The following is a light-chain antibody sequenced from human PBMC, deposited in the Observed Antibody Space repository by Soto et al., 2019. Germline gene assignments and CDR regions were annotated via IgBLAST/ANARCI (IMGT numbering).Light chain of an antibody. J-gene: IGKJ1*01. V-gene: IGKV3-15*01. Sequence: EIVMTQSPATLSVSPGERATLSCRASQSVGSNLAWYQLKPGQAPRLLIYGASTRATGIPARFSGSGSGTDFTLTISSRQSEAFAIYFCQQYNNWPPDRTFGQGTKVEIK. CDR2: GAS. CDR1: QSVGSN. CDR3: QQYNNWPPDRT.